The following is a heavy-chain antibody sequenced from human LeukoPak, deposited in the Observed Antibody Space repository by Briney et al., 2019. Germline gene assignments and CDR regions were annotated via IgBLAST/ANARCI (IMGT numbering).Heavy chain of an antibody. Sequence: SETLSLTCTVSGGSISSYYWSWIRQPAGKGLEWIGRIYTSGSTNYNPSLKRRVTMSVDTSNNHFSLKLSSVTAADAAVYYCARDSYYGSGSYSDYWGQGTLVTVSS. J-gene: IGHJ4*02. D-gene: IGHD3-10*01. CDR2: IYTSGST. V-gene: IGHV4-4*07. CDR1: GGSISSYY. CDR3: ARDSYYGSGSYSDY.